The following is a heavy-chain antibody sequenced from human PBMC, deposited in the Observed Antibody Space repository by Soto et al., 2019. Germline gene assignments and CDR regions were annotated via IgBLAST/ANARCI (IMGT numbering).Heavy chain of an antibody. CDR3: ASVGIPIFGAIDY. J-gene: IGHJ4*02. Sequence: PGGSLRLSCTASGFTLSSYCMSWVRQAPGKGLEWVANIKQDGSEKYYVDSVKGRFTISRDNAKNSLYLQMNSLRAEDTAVYYCASVGIPIFGAIDYWGQGTLVTVSS. CDR2: IKQDGSEK. D-gene: IGHD3-3*01. V-gene: IGHV3-7*03. CDR1: GFTLSSYC.